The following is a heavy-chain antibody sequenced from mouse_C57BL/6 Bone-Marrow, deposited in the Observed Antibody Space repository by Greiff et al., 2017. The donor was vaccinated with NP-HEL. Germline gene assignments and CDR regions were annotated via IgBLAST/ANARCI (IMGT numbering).Heavy chain of an antibody. CDR2: IDPSDSYT. V-gene: IGHV1-59*01. Sequence: VQLQQPGAELVRPGTSVKLSCKASGYTFTSYWMHWVKQRPGQGLEWIGVIDPSDSYTNYNQKFKGKATLTVDTSSSTAYMQLSSLTSEDSAVYFCARVSTMGKWCVYRGPGTLVTLSA. CDR1: GYTFTSYW. D-gene: IGHD2-1*01. J-gene: IGHJ3*01. CDR3: ARVSTMGKWCVY.